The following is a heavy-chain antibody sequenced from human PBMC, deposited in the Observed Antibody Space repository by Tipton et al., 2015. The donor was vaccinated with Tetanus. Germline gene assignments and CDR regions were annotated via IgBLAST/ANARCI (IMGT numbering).Heavy chain of an antibody. CDR2: IIPIFGST. V-gene: IGHV1-69*01. J-gene: IGHJ4*02. CDR3: AKASKMATNWYHFDY. Sequence: QVQLVQSGAEIKKPGSSVKVSCKPSGDIFTNYAITWVRQAPGQGFEWMGGIIPIFGSTKYAQKFQGRVTITPDQSTNTVYMDVSTLQSEDTAVYFCAKASKMATNWYHFDYWGQGTLVTVSS. CDR1: GDIFTNYA. D-gene: IGHD5-24*01.